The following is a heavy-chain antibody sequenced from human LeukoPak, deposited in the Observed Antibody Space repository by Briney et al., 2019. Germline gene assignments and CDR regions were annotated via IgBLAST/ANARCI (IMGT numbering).Heavy chain of an antibody. V-gene: IGHV4-34*01. CDR2: INHSGST. CDR1: GGSFSGYY. CDR3: ARVYYYYMDV. J-gene: IGHJ6*03. Sequence: KPSETLSLTCAVYGGSFSGYYWSWIRQPPGKGLEWIGEINHSGSTNYNPSLKSRVTISVDTSKNQFSLKLSSVTAADTAVYYCARVYYYYMDVWGKGTTVTVS.